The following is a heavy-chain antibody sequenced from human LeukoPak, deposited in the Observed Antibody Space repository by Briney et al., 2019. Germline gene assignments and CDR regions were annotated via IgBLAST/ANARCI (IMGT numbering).Heavy chain of an antibody. D-gene: IGHD3-22*01. CDR3: ARGQIYYDGSGFDY. J-gene: IGHJ4*02. CDR2: IKQDGSEK. CDR1: RFTFSNYW. V-gene: IGHV3-7*01. Sequence: GGSLRLSCADSRFTFSNYWMSWVRQAPGKGLEWVANIKQDGSEKYYVDSVKGRFTISRDNAKNSLYLQMNSLRAEDTAVYYCARGQIYYDGSGFDYWGQGTLVTVSS.